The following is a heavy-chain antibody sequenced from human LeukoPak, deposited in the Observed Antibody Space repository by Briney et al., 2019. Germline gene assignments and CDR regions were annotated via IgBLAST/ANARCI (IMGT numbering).Heavy chain of an antibody. CDR1: GFTLSSYS. Sequence: GGSLRLSCAASGFTLSSYSMNWVRQAPGKGLEWVSYVSSTSSGTIFYADSVKGRFTISRDNAKNSLHLQMNSLRDEDTAVYYCARSTVTPGYWGQGTLVTVSS. CDR3: ARSTVTPGY. D-gene: IGHD4-17*01. CDR2: VSSTSSGTI. J-gene: IGHJ4*02. V-gene: IGHV3-48*02.